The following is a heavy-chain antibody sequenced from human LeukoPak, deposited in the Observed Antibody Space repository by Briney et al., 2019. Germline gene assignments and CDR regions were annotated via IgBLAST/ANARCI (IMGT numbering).Heavy chain of an antibody. V-gene: IGHV3-48*03. CDR2: ISSSGGTT. J-gene: IGHJ5*02. CDR3: ARDQHQPGMAAAGRTPYNWFDP. Sequence: PAGSLRLSCAASGFTFSSYEMNWVRQAPRKRLQWVLCISSSGGTTYYAHSVKGRFTISRANAKNSLYLQMNSLRAEDTAVYYCARDQHQPGMAAAGRTPYNWFDPWGQGTLVTVSS. D-gene: IGHD6-13*01. CDR1: GFTFSSYE.